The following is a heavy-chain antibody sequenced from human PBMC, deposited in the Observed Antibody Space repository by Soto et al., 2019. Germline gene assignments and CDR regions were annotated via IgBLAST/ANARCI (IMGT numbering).Heavy chain of an antibody. CDR1: GVSVSSGGYY. Sequence: PSETLSLTCTISGVSVSSGGYYYSWIRQPPGKGLEWIGKIYYSGSTNYNPSLKSRVTISVDTSKNQFSLKLSSVTAADTAMYYCARDVIGYCTSTGCSMNGMDVWGQGTTVTVSS. D-gene: IGHD2-2*01. V-gene: IGHV4-61*08. CDR2: IYYSGST. J-gene: IGHJ6*02. CDR3: ARDVIGYCTSTGCSMNGMDV.